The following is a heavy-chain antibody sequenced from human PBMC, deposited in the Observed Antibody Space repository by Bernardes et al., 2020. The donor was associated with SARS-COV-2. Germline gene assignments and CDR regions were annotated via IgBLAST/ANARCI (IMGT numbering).Heavy chain of an antibody. J-gene: IGHJ4*02. CDR3: ARDYHFTHSGHGMNY. CDR1: GFTFSSYG. V-gene: IGHV3-33*01. CDR2: IWYDGSNK. Sequence: GGSLRLSCAASGFTFSSYGMHWVRQAPGKGLEWVAVIWYDGSNKYYADSVKGRFTISRDNSKNTLYLQMNSLRAEDTAVYYCARDYHFTHSGHGMNYWGQGTLVTVS. D-gene: IGHD2-21*01.